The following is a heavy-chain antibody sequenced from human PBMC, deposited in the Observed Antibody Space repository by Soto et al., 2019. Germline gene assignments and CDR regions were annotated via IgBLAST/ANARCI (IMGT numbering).Heavy chain of an antibody. CDR1: GGSVSSGSYY. D-gene: IGHD3-9*01. Sequence: QVQLQESGPGLVKPSETLSLTCTVSGGSVSSGSYYWSWIRQPPGKGLEWIGYIYNSGSTNYNPSLKSRVTISVDTSKNQFSMKLSSVSAADTAVYYSARGLRYFDWLGWFDPWGQGILVTVSS. CDR2: IYNSGST. J-gene: IGHJ5*02. CDR3: ARGLRYFDWLGWFDP. V-gene: IGHV4-61*01.